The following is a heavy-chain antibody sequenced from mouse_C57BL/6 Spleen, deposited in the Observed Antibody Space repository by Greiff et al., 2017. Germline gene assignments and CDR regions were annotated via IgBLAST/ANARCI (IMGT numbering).Heavy chain of an antibody. J-gene: IGHJ4*01. CDR3: ARDWAYAMDY. V-gene: IGHV1-19*01. CDR1: GYTFTDYY. Sequence: EVQLQQSGPVLVKPGASVKMSCKASGYTFTDYYMNWVKQSHGKSLEWIGVINPYNGGTSYNQKFKGKATLTVDKSSSTAYMELNSLTSEDSAVYYCARDWAYAMDYWGQGTSVTVSS. D-gene: IGHD4-1*01. CDR2: INPYNGGT.